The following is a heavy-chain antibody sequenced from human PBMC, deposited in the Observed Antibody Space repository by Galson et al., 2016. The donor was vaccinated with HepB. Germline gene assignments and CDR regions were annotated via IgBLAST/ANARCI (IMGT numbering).Heavy chain of an antibody. Sequence: SLRLSCAASGFIFTRNAMSWVRQAPGKGLEWVSAITSSSRSSYYADSLKGRFTISRDNSKNTLYLQMNSLRPEDTAVYYCARPRASNYYYYGMDVWGQGTTVAVSS. CDR3: ARPRASNYYYYGMDV. J-gene: IGHJ6*02. V-gene: IGHV3-23*01. D-gene: IGHD2-2*01. CDR2: ITSSSRSS. CDR1: GFIFTRNA.